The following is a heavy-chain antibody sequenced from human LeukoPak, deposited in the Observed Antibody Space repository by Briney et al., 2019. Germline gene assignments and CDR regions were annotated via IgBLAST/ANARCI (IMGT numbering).Heavy chain of an antibody. D-gene: IGHD3-9*01. CDR1: GFTFSSYW. V-gene: IGHV4-34*01. CDR2: INHSGST. Sequence: GSLRLSCAASGFTFSSYWMSWVRQPPGKGLEWIGEINHSGSTNYNPSLKSRVTISVDTSKNQFSLKLSSVTAADTAVYYCARGRPYDILTGYPDAFDIWGQGTMVTVSS. CDR3: ARGRPYDILTGYPDAFDI. J-gene: IGHJ3*02.